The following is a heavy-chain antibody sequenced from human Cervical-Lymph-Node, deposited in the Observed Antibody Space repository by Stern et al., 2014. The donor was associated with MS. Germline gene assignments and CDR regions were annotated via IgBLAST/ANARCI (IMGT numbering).Heavy chain of an antibody. CDR3: AREGDYTSFDY. D-gene: IGHD3-16*01. CDR2: IGTAGDT. V-gene: IGHV3-13*01. Sequence: EMQLVESGGGLVQPGGSLRLSCAASGFTFSSYDMHWVRQGTGKGLEWVSAIGTAGDTYYPGSVKGRFTISRENAKSSLYLQMNSLRAGDTAVYYCAREGDYTSFDYWGQGTLVTVSS. J-gene: IGHJ4*02. CDR1: GFTFSSYD.